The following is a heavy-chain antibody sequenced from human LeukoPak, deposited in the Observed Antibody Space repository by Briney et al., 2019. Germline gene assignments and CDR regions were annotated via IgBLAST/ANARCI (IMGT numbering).Heavy chain of an antibody. D-gene: IGHD4-17*01. V-gene: IGHV3-72*01. CDR1: GFTFSDHY. J-gene: IGHJ4*02. CDR2: TTNKANSYTT. CDR3: ARDHYGVQFYY. Sequence: GGSLRLSCEASGFTFSDHYMDWVRQATGKGLEWVGRTTNKANSYTTEYAASVKGRFTISRDDSKNSLYLQMNSLKTEDTAVYYCARDHYGVQFYYWGQGTLVAVSS.